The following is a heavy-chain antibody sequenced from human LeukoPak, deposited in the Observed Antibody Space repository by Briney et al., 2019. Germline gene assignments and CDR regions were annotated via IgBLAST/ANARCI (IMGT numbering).Heavy chain of an antibody. J-gene: IGHJ4*02. D-gene: IGHD3-16*01. CDR1: GDSINYYY. CDR2: IYYTGSA. Sequence: PSETLSLTCIVSGDSINYYYWSWIRQPPGKGLEWIGYIYYTGSANYNPSLKSRVTMSVDTSKNHLSLNLGSVTAADTAVYYCARLGSYFDYWGQGTLVTVSS. V-gene: IGHV4-59*08. CDR3: ARLGSYFDY.